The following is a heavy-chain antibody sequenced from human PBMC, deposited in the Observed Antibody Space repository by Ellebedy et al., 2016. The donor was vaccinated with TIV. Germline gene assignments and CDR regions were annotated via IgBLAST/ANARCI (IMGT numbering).Heavy chain of an antibody. J-gene: IGHJ4*02. CDR3: ATYVAGQGGRGR. CDR2: VYYTGVT. Sequence: SETLSLTCTVSGGSVNTGGYYWTWIRQSPEKGLEWIGYVYYTGVTNLNPSFRSRVTISVDTSKNQFSLRLSSVTAADTAVYYCATYVAGQGGRGRWGQGTLVTVSS. V-gene: IGHV4-61*08. D-gene: IGHD1-26*01. CDR1: GGSVNTGGYY.